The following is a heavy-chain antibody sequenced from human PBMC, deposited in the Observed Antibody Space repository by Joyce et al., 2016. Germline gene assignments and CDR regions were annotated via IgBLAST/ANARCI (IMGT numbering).Heavy chain of an antibody. Sequence: EVHLLESGGGLVQPGGSLRLSRAASGLTLSSCSLRWVRQAPGKGREGVSTIDDSGGSTYYADSVMGRFTISRDNSKNTVYLQMNSLRAEDTALYYCAIDYDTSVYYYWYFDLWGRGTLVTVSS. J-gene: IGHJ2*01. CDR1: GLTLSSCS. V-gene: IGHV3-23*01. D-gene: IGHD3-22*01. CDR2: IDDSGGST. CDR3: AIDYDTSVYYYWYFDL.